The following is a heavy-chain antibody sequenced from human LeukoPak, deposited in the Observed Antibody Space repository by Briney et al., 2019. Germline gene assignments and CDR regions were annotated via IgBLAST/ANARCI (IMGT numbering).Heavy chain of an antibody. CDR2: ISYDEDNK. J-gene: IGHJ4*02. Sequence: GRSLRLSCAASGFTFSSNAMHWVRQAPGKGLEWVAVISYDEDNKYHADSVKGRFTISRDNSKSTLYLQMNDLRAEDTAVYYCVREGGLNYGTRWGQGTLVTVSS. CDR3: VREGGLNYGTR. CDR1: GFTFSSNA. V-gene: IGHV3-33*08. D-gene: IGHD5-18*01.